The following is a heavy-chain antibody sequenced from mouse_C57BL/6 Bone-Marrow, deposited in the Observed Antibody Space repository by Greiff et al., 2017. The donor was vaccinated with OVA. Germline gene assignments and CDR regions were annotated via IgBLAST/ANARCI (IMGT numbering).Heavy chain of an antibody. J-gene: IGHJ3*01. CDR3: ARWRTGFAY. CDR2: IDPSDSYT. V-gene: IGHV1-50*01. CDR1: GYTFTSYW. Sequence: QVQLQQPGAELVKPGASVKLSCKASGYTFTSYWVQWVKQRPGQGLEWIGEIDPSDSYTNYNQKFKGKATLTVDTSSSTAYMQLSSLTSEDSAVYYCARWRTGFAYWGQGTLVTVSA.